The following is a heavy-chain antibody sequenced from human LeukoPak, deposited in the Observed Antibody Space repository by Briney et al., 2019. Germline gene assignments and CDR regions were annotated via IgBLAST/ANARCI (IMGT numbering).Heavy chain of an antibody. CDR3: ATYYYFNY. D-gene: IGHD1-26*01. CDR2: IKQDGSEK. CDR1: GFTFSNFY. J-gene: IGHJ4*02. V-gene: IGHV3-7*01. Sequence: GGSLRLSCAASGFTFSNFYMSWVRQAPGKGLEWVANIKQDGSEKYYVDSVKGRFTISRDNARNSLYPQMDSLRAEDTAVYYCATYYYFNYWGQGTLVTVSS.